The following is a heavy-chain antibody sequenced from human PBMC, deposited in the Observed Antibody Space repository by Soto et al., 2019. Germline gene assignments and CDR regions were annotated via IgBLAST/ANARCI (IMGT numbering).Heavy chain of an antibody. CDR3: ATWSPHIVATITPSYYDMDV. CDR2: IIPILGTP. CDR1: GGTFSNFT. V-gene: IGHV1-69*01. D-gene: IGHD5-12*01. Sequence: QVLLVQSGAEVKRPGSSVKVSCKASGGTFSNFTINWVRQAPGQGLEWMGGIIPILGTPNYAQKFQGRVTITADESTSTAYMELSSLRSEDKAVYYCATWSPHIVATITPSYYDMDVWGQGTTVTVSS. J-gene: IGHJ6*02.